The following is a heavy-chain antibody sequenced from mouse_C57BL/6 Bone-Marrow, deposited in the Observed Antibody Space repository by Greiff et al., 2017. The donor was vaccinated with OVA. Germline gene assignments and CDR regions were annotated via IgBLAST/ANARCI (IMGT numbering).Heavy chain of an antibody. D-gene: IGHD2-5*01. CDR3: TRGYSNYYAMDY. CDR1: GYTFTDYE. Sequence: QVQLQQSGAELVRPGASVTLSCKASGYTFTDYEMHWVKQTPVHGLEWIGAFDPETGGTAYNQKFKGKAILTVDKSSSTAYMELRSLTSEDSAVYYCTRGYSNYYAMDYWGQGTSVTVSS. J-gene: IGHJ4*01. CDR2: FDPETGGT. V-gene: IGHV1-15*01.